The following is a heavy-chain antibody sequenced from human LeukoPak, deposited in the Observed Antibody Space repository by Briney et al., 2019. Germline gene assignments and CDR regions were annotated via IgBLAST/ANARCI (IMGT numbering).Heavy chain of an antibody. D-gene: IGHD3-10*01. CDR1: GGSFSGYY. J-gene: IGHJ4*02. CDR2: INHSGST. V-gene: IGHV4-34*01. Sequence: PSETLSLTCAVYGGSFSGYYWSWIRQPPGKGLEWMGEINHSGSTNYNPSLKSRVTISVDTSKNQFSLKLSSVTAADTAVYYCARGHYYYGSGSYPFDYWGQGTLVTVSS. CDR3: ARGHYYYGSGSYPFDY.